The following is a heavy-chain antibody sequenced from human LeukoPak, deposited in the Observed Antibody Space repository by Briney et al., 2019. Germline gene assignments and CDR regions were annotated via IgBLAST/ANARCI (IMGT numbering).Heavy chain of an antibody. CDR2: INQDGSAK. V-gene: IGHV3-7*05. CDR1: GFTFSNSW. J-gene: IGHJ4*02. CDR3: ARDSGYNAFDY. Sequence: GGSLRLSCAASGFTFSNSWMAWVRQAPERGLEWVANINQDGSAKTCVDSVKGRFTISRDNAKNSLYLQMNSLRAEDTAVYYCARDSGYNAFDYWGQGTLVTVSS. D-gene: IGHD5-12*01.